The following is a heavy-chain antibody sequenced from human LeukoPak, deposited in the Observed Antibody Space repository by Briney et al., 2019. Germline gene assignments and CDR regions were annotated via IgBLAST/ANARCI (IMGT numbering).Heavy chain of an antibody. V-gene: IGHV1-24*01. D-gene: IGHD3/OR15-3a*01. CDR2: FDPEDGKT. J-gene: IGHJ4*02. CDR3: ATAGDDVDSVMIWDF. Sequence: GGSLRLSCAASGFTFSSYWMSWVRQAPGKGLEWMGGFDPEDGKTIYAQKFQGRVTMTEDTSTDTAYMELSSLRSEDTAVYYCATAGDDVDSVMIWDFWGQGTLVTVSS. CDR1: GFTFSSYW.